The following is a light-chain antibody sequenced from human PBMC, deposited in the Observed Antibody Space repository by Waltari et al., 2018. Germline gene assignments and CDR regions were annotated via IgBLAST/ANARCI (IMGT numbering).Light chain of an antibody. Sequence: PGERATLPCRASQSVSSYLAWYQQKPGQAPRLLIYDASNRATGIPARFSGSGSGTDFTLTISSLEPEDFAVYYCQQRSNWPPITFGGGTKVEIK. CDR1: QSVSSY. CDR3: QQRSNWPPIT. CDR2: DAS. J-gene: IGKJ4*01. V-gene: IGKV3-11*01.